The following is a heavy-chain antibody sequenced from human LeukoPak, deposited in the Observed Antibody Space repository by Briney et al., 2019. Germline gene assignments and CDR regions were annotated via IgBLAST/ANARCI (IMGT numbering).Heavy chain of an antibody. V-gene: IGHV1-2*02. Sequence: ASVKVSCKASGYTFIGYYMHWVRQAPGQGLEWMGWINPNSGGTNYAQKFQGRVTMTRDTSISTAYMELSRLRSDDTAVYYCASNANYDILTGYYRRIDDYFDYWGQGTLVTVSS. CDR3: ASNANYDILTGYYRRIDDYFDY. CDR2: INPNSGGT. J-gene: IGHJ4*02. D-gene: IGHD3-9*01. CDR1: GYTFIGYY.